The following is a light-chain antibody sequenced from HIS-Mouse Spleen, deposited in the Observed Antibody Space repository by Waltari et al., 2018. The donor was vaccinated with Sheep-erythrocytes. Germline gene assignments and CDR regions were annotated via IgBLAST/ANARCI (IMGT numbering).Light chain of an antibody. V-gene: IGLV3-1*01. CDR2: QDS. CDR3: QAWDSSTVV. Sequence: SYELTQPPSVSVSPGQTASITCSGDKLGDKYACWYQQKPGHSPALVIYQDSKRPSGIPERFSGSNAGNTATLTISGTQAMDEADYYCQAWDSSTVVFGGGTKLTVL. J-gene: IGLJ2*01. CDR1: KLGDKY.